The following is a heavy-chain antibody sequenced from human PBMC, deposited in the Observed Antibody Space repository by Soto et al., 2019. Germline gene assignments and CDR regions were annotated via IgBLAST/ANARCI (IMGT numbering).Heavy chain of an antibody. J-gene: IGHJ4*02. CDR3: AKDEGVGGTLGLFDY. CDR2: MSRDGSKI. Sequence: QVQLVESGVGAVQPGESLRLSCVASGFDFTYYAMHWVRQAPGKGLESVAVMSRDGSKIHHTDSVKGRFTISRDNSKNTLYLQMNSLRKEDTAVYFCAKDEGVGGTLGLFDYWGQGTLVSVSS. D-gene: IGHD1-26*01. CDR1: GFDFTYYA. V-gene: IGHV3-30*18.